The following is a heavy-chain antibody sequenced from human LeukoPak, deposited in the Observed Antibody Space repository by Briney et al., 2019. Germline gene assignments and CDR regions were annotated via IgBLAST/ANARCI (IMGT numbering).Heavy chain of an antibody. CDR2: ISASGGST. J-gene: IGHJ3*02. V-gene: IGHV3-23*01. Sequence: HPGGSLRLSCAASGFSFSNYAMSWVRQAPGKGLEWVSAISASGGSTYYADSVKGRFTISRDNAKNSLYLQMNSLRAEDTAVYYCAREMAGVYMITFGGVTLDAFDIWGQGTMVTVSS. CDR3: AREMAGVYMITFGGVTLDAFDI. D-gene: IGHD3-16*01. CDR1: GFSFSNYA.